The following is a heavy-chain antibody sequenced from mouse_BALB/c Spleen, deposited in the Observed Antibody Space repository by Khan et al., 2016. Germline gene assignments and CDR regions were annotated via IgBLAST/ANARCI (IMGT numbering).Heavy chain of an antibody. CDR2: ILPGSGST. V-gene: IGHV1-9*01. J-gene: IGHJ2*01. Sequence: QVQLQQSGAELMKPGASVKLSCKATGYTFSSYWIEWVKQRPGHGLEWIGEILPGSGSTNYNEKFRGKATFTADTSSNTAYMQLSSLTSEDSAVHYCARTDRRGYFDYWGQGTTLTVSS. CDR3: ARTDRRGYFDY. CDR1: GYTFSSYW.